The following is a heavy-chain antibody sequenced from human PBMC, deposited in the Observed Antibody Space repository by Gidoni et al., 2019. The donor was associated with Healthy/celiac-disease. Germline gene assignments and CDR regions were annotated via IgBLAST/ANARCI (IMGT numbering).Heavy chain of an antibody. CDR2: ISAYNGNT. J-gene: IGHJ4*02. CDR3: ARALYDILAGYYNVFDY. CDR1: GYTFPSYG. D-gene: IGHD3-9*01. V-gene: IGHV1-18*01. Sequence: QVPLVQSGAEVKQPGAAVKVSCKASGYTFPSYGISWVRQGPGQGLEWMGWISAYNGNTNYAQKHQGRVTMTTDTSTSTAYMELRSLRSDDTAVYYCARALYDILAGYYNVFDYWGQGTLVTVSS.